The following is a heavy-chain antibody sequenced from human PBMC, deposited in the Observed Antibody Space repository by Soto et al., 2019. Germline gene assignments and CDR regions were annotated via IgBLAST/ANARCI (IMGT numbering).Heavy chain of an antibody. J-gene: IGHJ5*02. V-gene: IGHV4-30-2*01. CDR3: ARDQLEGNWFDP. CDR2: IYHSGST. Sequence: QLQLQESGSGLVRPSQTLSLTCAVSGCSISSGGYSWNWIRQPPGKGLEWIGYIYHSGSTLYNPSLKSRVTLSVDKSKNQFSLKLSSVNAADTAVYYCARDQLEGNWFDPWGQGTLVTVYS. CDR1: GCSISSGGYS. D-gene: IGHD1-1*01.